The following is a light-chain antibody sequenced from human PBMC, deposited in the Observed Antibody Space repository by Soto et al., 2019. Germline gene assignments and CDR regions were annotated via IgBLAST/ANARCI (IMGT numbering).Light chain of an antibody. CDR1: SSDVGSYNL. J-gene: IGLJ1*01. CDR2: EGS. V-gene: IGLV2-23*03. CDR3: CSYAGSSTFSYV. Sequence: QSVLAQPAPVSGSPGQSITISCTGTSSDVGSYNLVSWYQQHPGKAPKLMIYEGSKRPSGVSNRFSGSKSGNTASLTISELQAEDEADYYCCSYAGSSTFSYVFGTGTKVTVL.